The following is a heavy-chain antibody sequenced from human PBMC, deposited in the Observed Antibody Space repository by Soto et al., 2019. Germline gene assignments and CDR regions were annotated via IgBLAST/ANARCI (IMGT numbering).Heavy chain of an antibody. D-gene: IGHD6-6*01. CDR2: IKQDGSEK. V-gene: IGHV3-7*05. CDR1: GFTFSSYW. CDR3: ARAMISLYSSSSTNTDYYYYGMDV. J-gene: IGHJ6*02. Sequence: GGSLRLSCAASGFTFSSYWMSWVRQAPGKGLEWVANIKQDGSEKYYVDSVKGRFTISRDNAKNSLYRQMNSLRAEDTAVYYCARAMISLYSSSSTNTDYYYYGMDVWGQGTTVTVSS.